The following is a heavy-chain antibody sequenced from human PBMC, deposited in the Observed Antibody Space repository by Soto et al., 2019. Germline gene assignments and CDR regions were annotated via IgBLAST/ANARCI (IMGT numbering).Heavy chain of an antibody. D-gene: IGHD3-22*01. CDR2: IYYSGST. CDR1: GGSINNYY. Sequence: PSETLSLTCTVSGGSINNYYWSWFRQPPGKGLEWIGYIYYSGSTNYNPSLESRVTISIDKSKNQFSLKLSSVTAADTAVYYCASQYYYDSSGSQTFDYWGQGTQVTVSS. CDR3: ASQYYYDSSGSQTFDY. J-gene: IGHJ4*02. V-gene: IGHV4-59*12.